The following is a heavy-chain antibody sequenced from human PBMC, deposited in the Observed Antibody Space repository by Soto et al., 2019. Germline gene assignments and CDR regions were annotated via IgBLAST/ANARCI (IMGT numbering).Heavy chain of an antibody. V-gene: IGHV1-2*02. CDR1: GYTFSGYY. Sequence: ASVKVSCKASGYTFSGYYIHWVRQAPGQGPEWVGWINPNNGDTNYAQKYQGRVTMTRDTSITTVYMELNSLRSDDTAVYYCARGRSVAGKKFDYWGQGPLITVSS. CDR2: INPNNGDT. CDR3: ARGRSVAGKKFDY. J-gene: IGHJ4*02. D-gene: IGHD6-19*01.